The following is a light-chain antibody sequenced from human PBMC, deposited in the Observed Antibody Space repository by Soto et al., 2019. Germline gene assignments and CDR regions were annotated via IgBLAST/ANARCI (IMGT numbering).Light chain of an antibody. CDR3: RSYAGTVAYV. V-gene: IGLV2-23*02. CDR1: SDDIGIYNL. J-gene: IGLJ1*01. Sequence: QSALTQPASVSGSPGQSITISCTGTSDDIGIYNLVSWYQQHPGKAPKLLICEVNTRPSGVSNRFSGSKSGNTASLTISGLQAEDEADYSCRSYAGTVAYVFGTGTKLTVL. CDR2: EVN.